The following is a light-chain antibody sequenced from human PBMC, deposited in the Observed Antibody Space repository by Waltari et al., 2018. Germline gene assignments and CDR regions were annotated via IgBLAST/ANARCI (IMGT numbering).Light chain of an antibody. CDR2: APS. Sequence: DIQMTQSPSTLSASLGDRVTITCRASESIGRYLNWYQQRPGKAPRHLIYAPSSLQSGAASRFSGSGPGTAFALTISSLQPEDSATYCCQQSYTSPCTFGQGT. CDR1: ESIGRY. V-gene: IGKV1-39*01. CDR3: QQSYTSPCT. J-gene: IGKJ2*02.